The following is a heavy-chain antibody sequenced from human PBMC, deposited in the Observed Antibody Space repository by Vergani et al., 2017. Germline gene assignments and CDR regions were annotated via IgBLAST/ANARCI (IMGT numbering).Heavy chain of an antibody. D-gene: IGHD4-17*01. CDR2: IYYSGST. J-gene: IGHJ4*02. Sequence: QLQLQESGPGLVKPSETLSLTCTVSGGSISSSSYYWGWIRQPPGKGLEWIGSIYYSGSTNYNPSLKSRVTISVDTSTNQFSLKLSSVTAADTAVYYCARESGPYGDYTRGGGSWGQGTLVTVSS. V-gene: IGHV4-39*07. CDR3: ARESGPYGDYTRGGGS. CDR1: GGSISSSSYY.